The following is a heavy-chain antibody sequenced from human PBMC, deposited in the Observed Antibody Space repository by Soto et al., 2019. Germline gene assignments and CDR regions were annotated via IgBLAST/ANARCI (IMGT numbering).Heavy chain of an antibody. J-gene: IGHJ4*02. CDR3: ARRGDSGSLAIDY. V-gene: IGHV4-39*01. Sequence: SETLSLTCTVSGGSISSSSYYWGWIRQPPGKGLEWIGSIYYSGSTYYNPSLKSRVTISVDTSKNQFSLKLSPVTAADTAVYYCARRGDSGSLAIDYWGQGTLVTVSS. CDR1: GGSISSSSYY. CDR2: IYYSGST. D-gene: IGHD1-26*01.